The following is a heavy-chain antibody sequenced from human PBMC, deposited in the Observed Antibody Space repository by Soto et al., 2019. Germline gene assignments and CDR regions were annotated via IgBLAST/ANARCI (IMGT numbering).Heavy chain of an antibody. CDR3: ARARATIAAAAIFDC. CDR1: GGSISTSNW. V-gene: IGHV4-4*02. Sequence: SETLSLTCAVSGGSISTSNWLSWVRQPPGKGLEWIGEVYRTGSTNYNPFLESRLTISVDKSKNQFSLKLTSVTAADTAVYYCARARATIAAAAIFDCWGQGTLVTVSS. J-gene: IGHJ4*02. D-gene: IGHD6-13*01. CDR2: VYRTGST.